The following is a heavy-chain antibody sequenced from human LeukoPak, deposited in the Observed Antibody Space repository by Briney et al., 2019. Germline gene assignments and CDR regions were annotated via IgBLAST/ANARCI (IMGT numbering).Heavy chain of an antibody. CDR3: ARDLSSGEDAFDI. CDR2: IYYSGST. CDR1: GGSISSGGYY. D-gene: IGHD6-19*01. J-gene: IGHJ3*02. V-gene: IGHV4-31*03. Sequence: SETLSLTCTVSGGSISSGGYYWSWIRQHPGKGLEWIGYIYYSGSTYYNPSLKSRVTISVDTSKNQFSLKLSSVTAADTAVYYCARDLSSGEDAFDIWGQGTMVTVSS.